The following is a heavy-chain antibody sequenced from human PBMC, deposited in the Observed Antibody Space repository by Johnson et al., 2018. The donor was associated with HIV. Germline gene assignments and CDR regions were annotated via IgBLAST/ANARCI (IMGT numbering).Heavy chain of an antibody. CDR1: GFTFSNFG. J-gene: IGHJ3*02. CDR2: IWYDESNK. CDR3: ARSRNYACDI. Sequence: QVQLVESGGGVVQPGRSLRLSCAASGFTFSNFGIHWVRQAPGKGLEWVAVIWYDESNKYYADSVKGRFTISRDNSKNTLYLQMNSLRADDTAVYYCARSRNYACDIWGQGTMVTVSS. V-gene: IGHV3-33*08. D-gene: IGHD1-1*01.